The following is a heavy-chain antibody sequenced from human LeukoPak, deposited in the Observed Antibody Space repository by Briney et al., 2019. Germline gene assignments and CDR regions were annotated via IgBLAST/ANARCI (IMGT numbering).Heavy chain of an antibody. CDR2: INHSGST. CDR1: GGSFSGYY. Sequence: SETLSLTCAVFGGSFSGYYWSWIRQPPGKGLEWIGEINHSGSTIYNPSFKSRVTISGDTSKNQFSLKVSSVTAADTAVYYCARVVVAGALRTMDVWGKGTTVTVSS. V-gene: IGHV4-34*01. CDR3: ARVVVAGALRTMDV. J-gene: IGHJ6*04. D-gene: IGHD6-19*01.